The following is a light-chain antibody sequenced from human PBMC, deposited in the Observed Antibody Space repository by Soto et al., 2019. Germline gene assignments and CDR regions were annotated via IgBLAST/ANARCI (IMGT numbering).Light chain of an antibody. J-gene: IGKJ1*01. CDR3: QQYYSSTTWT. Sequence: DIVMTQSPDSLAVSLGERATINCKSSQSIFYSSNNKNYLAWFQQKPGQPPQLLIYWASTRESGVPDRFSGSGSETDFTLTISSLQAEDVAIYYCQQYYSSTTWTFGQGTKVEIK. CDR2: WAS. V-gene: IGKV4-1*01. CDR1: QSIFYSSNNKNY.